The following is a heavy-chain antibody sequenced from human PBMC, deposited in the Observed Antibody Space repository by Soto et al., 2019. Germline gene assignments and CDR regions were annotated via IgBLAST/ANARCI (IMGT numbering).Heavy chain of an antibody. J-gene: IGHJ4*02. CDR2: MNPNSGNT. D-gene: IGHD3-16*01. CDR3: ARGSKTGGFDY. CDR1: GYTFTSYD. Sequence: GASVKVSCKASGYTFTSYDINWVRQATGQGREWMGWMNPNSGNTGYAHKFQGRVTMTRDTSISTAYMELSGLRSEDTAVYYCARGSKTGGFDYWGQGTLVTVSS. V-gene: IGHV1-8*01.